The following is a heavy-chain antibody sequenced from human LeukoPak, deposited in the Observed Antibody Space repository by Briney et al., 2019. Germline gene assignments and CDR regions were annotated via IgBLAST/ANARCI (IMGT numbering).Heavy chain of an antibody. J-gene: IGHJ6*02. CDR2: IKQDGSEK. V-gene: IGHV3-7*05. Sequence: PGGSLRLSCAASGFXFSTSWISWVRQAPGKGLEWVAHIKQDGSEKYYVDSVKGRFTVSRDNAKNSLYLQMNSLRAEDTAVYYCARVLYYGMDVWGQGTTVTVSS. CDR3: ARVLYYGMDV. CDR1: GFXFSTSW.